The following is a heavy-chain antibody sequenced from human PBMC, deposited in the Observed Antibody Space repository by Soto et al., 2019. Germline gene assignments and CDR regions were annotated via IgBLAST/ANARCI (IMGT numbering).Heavy chain of an antibody. CDR2: IFSNDEK. J-gene: IGHJ5*02. V-gene: IGHV2-26*01. CDR1: GFSLSNARMG. Sequence: QVTLKESGPVLVKPTETLTLTCTVSGFSLSNARMGVSWIRQPPGKALEWLAHIFSNDEKSSSTSLKSRLTISQSTSKIQVVLTMTNMDPVDTATYYCARISTRIMITSLHPLGQGTLVTVSS. D-gene: IGHD3-16*01. CDR3: ARISTRIMITSLHP.